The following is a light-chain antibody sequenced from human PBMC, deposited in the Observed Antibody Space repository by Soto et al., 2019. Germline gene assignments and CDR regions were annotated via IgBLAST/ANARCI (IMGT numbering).Light chain of an antibody. CDR1: QGISSY. J-gene: IGKJ2*01. V-gene: IGKV1-9*01. CDR2: AAS. CDR3: QQLNSYPQT. Sequence: DIQLTQSPSFLSASVGDRVTITCRASQGISSYLAWYQQKPGKPPKLLIYAASTLQSGVPSRFSGSGSGTEFTLTISSLQPEDFATYYCQQLNSYPQTFGQGTKLEIK.